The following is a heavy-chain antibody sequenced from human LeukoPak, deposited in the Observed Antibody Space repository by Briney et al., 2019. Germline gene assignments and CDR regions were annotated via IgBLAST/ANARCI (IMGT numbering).Heavy chain of an antibody. J-gene: IGHJ6*03. Sequence: GGSLRLSCAASGFTFSSYTMNWVRQPPGKGLEWVSNIGTSSTTIYYADSVKGRFTISRDNAKNSLYLQMNSLRADDTAVYYCARFAAGGFYYYYMDVWGKGTTVTVSS. CDR2: IGTSSTTI. CDR1: GFTFSSYT. V-gene: IGHV3-48*01. CDR3: ARFAAGGFYYYYMDV. D-gene: IGHD6-25*01.